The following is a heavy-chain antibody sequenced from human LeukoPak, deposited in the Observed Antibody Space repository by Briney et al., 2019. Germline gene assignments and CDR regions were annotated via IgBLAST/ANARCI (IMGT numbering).Heavy chain of an antibody. CDR2: IYSGGST. J-gene: IGHJ6*02. CDR3: ARVAIVSTRLNGMDV. Sequence: GGSLRLSYAASGFTVSANYMSWVRQAPGKGLEWVSIIYSGGSTNYADSVKGRFTISRDNSKSTLYLQMNSLRVEDTAVYYCARVAIVSTRLNGMDVWGQGTTVTVSS. V-gene: IGHV3-53*01. CDR1: GFTVSANY. D-gene: IGHD3-22*01.